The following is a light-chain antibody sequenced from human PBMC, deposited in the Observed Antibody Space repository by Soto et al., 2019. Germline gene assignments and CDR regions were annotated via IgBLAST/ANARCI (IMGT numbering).Light chain of an antibody. Sequence: DTQMTQSPSSLSASVGDRVTITCRASQNIWDYLNWYQQKPGKAPKLLIYTASILESGVPSRFSGGGSGTDFTLTITNLQTEDVATYYCQQSFRSPRTFGQGTKV. J-gene: IGKJ1*01. CDR2: TAS. CDR1: QNIWDY. V-gene: IGKV1-39*01. CDR3: QQSFRSPRT.